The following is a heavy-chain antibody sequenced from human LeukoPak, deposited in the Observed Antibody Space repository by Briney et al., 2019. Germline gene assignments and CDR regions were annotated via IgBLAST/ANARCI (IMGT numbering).Heavy chain of an antibody. D-gene: IGHD3-22*01. J-gene: IGHJ3*02. CDR2: ISGSGGST. CDR1: GFTFSSYA. CDR3: AKDVPTAYYDSSGYYVGAFDI. Sequence: GGSLRLSCAASGFTFSSYAMSWVRQAPGKGREWVSAISGSGGSTYYADSVKGRSTISRDNSKNTLYLQMNSLRAEDTAVYYCAKDVPTAYYDSSGYYVGAFDIWGQGTMVTVSS. V-gene: IGHV3-23*01.